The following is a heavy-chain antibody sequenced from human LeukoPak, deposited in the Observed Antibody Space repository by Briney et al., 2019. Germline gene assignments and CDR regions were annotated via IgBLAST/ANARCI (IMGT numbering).Heavy chain of an antibody. D-gene: IGHD3-22*01. CDR2: ISNSGGNI. J-gene: IGHJ4*02. Sequence: GGSLRLSCVASGFTFNNYAMSWVRQAPGRGLEWLSSISNSGGNIDYRDSVKGRFTISRDNSKNTLYLQMDSLGAEDTAVYYCAKDLLADYYDSSGYDYWGQGTLVTVSS. V-gene: IGHV3-23*01. CDR3: AKDLLADYYDSSGYDY. CDR1: GFTFNNYA.